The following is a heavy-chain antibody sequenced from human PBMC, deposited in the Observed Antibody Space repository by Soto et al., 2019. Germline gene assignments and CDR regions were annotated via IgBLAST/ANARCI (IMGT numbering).Heavy chain of an antibody. D-gene: IGHD1-1*01. Sequence: GGSLRLSCAASEFTFSSYWMTWVRQSPGKGLEWVTNIEGDGSEKNYVDSVKGRFTVSRDNAKRSLYLQMNSLRVEDTAVYYCVRGVSTGSDHFFFWGQGTLVTVSS. CDR2: IEGDGSEK. J-gene: IGHJ4*02. CDR3: VRGVSTGSDHFFF. CDR1: EFTFSSYW. V-gene: IGHV3-7*05.